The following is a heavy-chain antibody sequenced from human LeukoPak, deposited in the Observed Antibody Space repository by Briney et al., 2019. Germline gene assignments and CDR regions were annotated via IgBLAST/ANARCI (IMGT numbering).Heavy chain of an antibody. D-gene: IGHD3-22*01. CDR1: GYTFTSYG. J-gene: IGHJ3*02. CDR3: ARDLYDSSGYSDAFDI. V-gene: IGHV1-18*03. Sequence: ASVKVSCKASGYTFTSYGISWVRQAPGQGLEWMGWISAYNGNTNYAQKLQGRVTMTTDTSTSTAYMELRSLRSDDMAVYYCARDLYDSSGYSDAFDIWGQGTMVTVSS. CDR2: ISAYNGNT.